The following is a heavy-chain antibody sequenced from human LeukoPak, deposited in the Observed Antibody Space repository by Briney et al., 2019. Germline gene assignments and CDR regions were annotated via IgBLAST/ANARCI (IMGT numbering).Heavy chain of an antibody. Sequence: PGGSLRLSCAASGFTFSGFAMSWVRQAPGKGLEWVAAISNNGAGTYYVDSVKGRFTVSRDNSKNTLFLQMNSLRAEDTAVYYCVKKGAAGDQPYFNYWGQGPLVTVSS. CDR3: VKKGAAGDQPYFNY. V-gene: IGHV3-23*01. D-gene: IGHD3-10*01. J-gene: IGHJ4*02. CDR2: ISNNGAGT. CDR1: GFTFSGFA.